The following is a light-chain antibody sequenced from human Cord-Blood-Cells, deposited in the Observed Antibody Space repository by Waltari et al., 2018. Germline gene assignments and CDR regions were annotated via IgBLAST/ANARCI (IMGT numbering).Light chain of an antibody. CDR2: AAS. CDR1: QSIRSY. Sequence: DIQMTQSPSSLSASVGYRVTITCRASQSIRSYLNWYQQKPGKAPKLLIYAASSLQSGVPSRFSGSGSGTDFTLTISSLQPEDFATYYCQQSYSTPITFGQGTRLEIK. J-gene: IGKJ5*01. CDR3: QQSYSTPIT. V-gene: IGKV1-39*01.